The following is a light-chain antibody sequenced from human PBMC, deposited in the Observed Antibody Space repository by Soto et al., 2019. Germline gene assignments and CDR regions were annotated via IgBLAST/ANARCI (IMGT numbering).Light chain of an antibody. CDR2: WAS. Sequence: DIVMTQSPDSLAASLGERATINCKSSQSVLSTFNKKNYLGWYQQKRGQPPKLLIYWASIRESGVPDRFNGSGSGKDFALTISSQQAEDVPVYYCQQYYSTLPITFGPGTKVDIK. V-gene: IGKV4-1*01. CDR3: QQYYSTLPIT. J-gene: IGKJ3*01. CDR1: QSVLSTFNKKNY.